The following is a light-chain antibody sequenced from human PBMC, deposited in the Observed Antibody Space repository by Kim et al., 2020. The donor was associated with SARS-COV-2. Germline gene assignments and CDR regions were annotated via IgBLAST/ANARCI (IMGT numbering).Light chain of an antibody. J-gene: IGLJ2*01. CDR3: AVWNDSLNNL. V-gene: IGLV1-44*01. CDR1: SSNIGSYS. Sequence: ELTQPPSASGTPGQRVTISCSGSSSNIGSYSVNWYQQLPGAAPKLLIYNNNQRPSGVPDRFSGSKSGTSASLAISGLQSEDEADYFCAVWNDSLNNLFGGGTQLTVL. CDR2: NNN.